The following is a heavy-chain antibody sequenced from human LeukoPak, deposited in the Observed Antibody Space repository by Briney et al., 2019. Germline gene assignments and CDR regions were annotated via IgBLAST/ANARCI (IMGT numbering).Heavy chain of an antibody. CDR3: ARDRDSSGYYSEAFDI. CDR1: GYTFTIYG. J-gene: IGHJ3*02. Sequence: ASVKVSCKASGYTFTIYGISWVRQAPGQGLEWMGRISAYNGNTNYAQKFQGRVTMTRDTSISTAYMELSRLRSDDTAVYYCARDRDSSGYYSEAFDIGGQGTMVTVSS. CDR2: ISAYNGNT. V-gene: IGHV1-18*01. D-gene: IGHD3-22*01.